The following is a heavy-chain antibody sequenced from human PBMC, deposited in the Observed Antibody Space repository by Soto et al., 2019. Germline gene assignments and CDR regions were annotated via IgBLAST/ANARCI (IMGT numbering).Heavy chain of an antibody. CDR1: GFTLSSYD. V-gene: IGHV3-13*01. CDR3: ARESQNDDSTQRGGGMDV. J-gene: IGHJ6*02. D-gene: IGHD4-4*01. CDR2: IGTAGDT. Sequence: PGRSRRFPCAASGFTLSSYDLHWLRQATGKGLVCASAIGTAGDTDYPGSVKGRFTSSRENAKNSLYLQMNSLRAGDTAVYYCARESQNDDSTQRGGGMDVWGQGTTVTVAS.